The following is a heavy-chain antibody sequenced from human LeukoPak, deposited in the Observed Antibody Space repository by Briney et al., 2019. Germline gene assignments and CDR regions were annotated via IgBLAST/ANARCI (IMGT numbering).Heavy chain of an antibody. CDR2: IIPIFGTA. D-gene: IGHD3-22*01. CDR1: GGTFSSYA. CDR3: ARGQDYYDSSGYYWFDP. V-gene: IGHV1-69*13. J-gene: IGHJ5*02. Sequence: SVKVSCKASGGTFSSYAISWVRQAPGQGLEWMGGIIPIFGTANYAQKFQGRVTITADESTSTVYMELSSLRSEDTAVYYCARGQDYYDSSGYYWFDPWGQGTLVTVSS.